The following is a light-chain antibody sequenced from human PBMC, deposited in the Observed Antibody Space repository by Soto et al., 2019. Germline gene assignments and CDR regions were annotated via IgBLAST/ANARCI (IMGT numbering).Light chain of an antibody. V-gene: IGLV2-23*03. J-gene: IGLJ1*01. CDR1: SSDVGSYNL. CDR2: EGS. Sequence: QSVLTQPASVSGSPGQSITISCTGTSSDVGSYNLVSWYQQHPGKAPKLMIYEGSKRPSGVSYRFSGSKSGNTASLTISGLQAEDEADYYCCSYAGSSTFLVFGTGTKVTAL. CDR3: CSYAGSSTFLV.